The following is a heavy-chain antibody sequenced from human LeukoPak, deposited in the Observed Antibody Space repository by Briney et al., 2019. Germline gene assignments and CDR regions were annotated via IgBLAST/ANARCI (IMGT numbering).Heavy chain of an antibody. V-gene: IGHV3-23*01. Sequence: GGSLRLSCAASGFTFSSYAMNWVRQAPRKGLEWVSGISGSGSNTYYADSVMGRFTISRDNSKNTLYLQMNSLRAEDTAVYYCAKDVLSGTYYYFDQWGQGTLVTVSS. J-gene: IGHJ4*02. CDR3: AKDVLSGTYYYFDQ. CDR2: ISGSGSNT. D-gene: IGHD1-26*01. CDR1: GFTFSSYA.